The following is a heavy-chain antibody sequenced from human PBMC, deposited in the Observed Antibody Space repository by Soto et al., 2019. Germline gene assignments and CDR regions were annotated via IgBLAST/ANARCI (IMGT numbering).Heavy chain of an antibody. CDR2: IYSGGST. J-gene: IGHJ4*02. D-gene: IGHD3-16*01. CDR1: GFTVSSNY. CDR3: DADLPDWGAHAFDY. Sequence: EGSLRLSCAASGFTVSSNYMSWVRQAPGKGLEWVSVIYSGGSTYYADSVKGRFTISRDNSKNTLYLQMNSLRAEDTAMYYCDADLPDWGAHAFDYWGQGIPVTVSS. V-gene: IGHV3-53*01.